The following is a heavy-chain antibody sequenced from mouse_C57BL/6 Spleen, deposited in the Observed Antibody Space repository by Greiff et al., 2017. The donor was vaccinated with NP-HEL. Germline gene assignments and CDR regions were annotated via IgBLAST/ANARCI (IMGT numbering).Heavy chain of an antibody. CDR3: ARGGSGYPFGY. J-gene: IGHJ2*01. CDR1: GFTFSDYY. Sequence: EVKRVESGGGLVQPGGSLKLSCAASGFTFSDYYMYWVRQTPEKRLEWVAYISNGGGSTYYPDTVKGRFTISRDNAKNTLYLQMSRLKSEDTARYYCARGGSGYPFGYWGQGTTLTVSS. CDR2: ISNGGGST. D-gene: IGHD3-2*02. V-gene: IGHV5-12*01.